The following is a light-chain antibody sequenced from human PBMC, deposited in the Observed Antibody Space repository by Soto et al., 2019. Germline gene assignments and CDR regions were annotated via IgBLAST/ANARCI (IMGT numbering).Light chain of an antibody. Sequence: EIVLTQSPGTLSLSPGRRATLSCRASQSISSSYLAWYQQRPGQAPRLLIYGASSRATGIPDRFSGSGSGTEFTLTISRLEPEDFAVYYCQQYGSSPHTFGQGTKVDIK. CDR2: GAS. J-gene: IGKJ1*01. CDR3: QQYGSSPHT. V-gene: IGKV3-20*01. CDR1: QSISSSY.